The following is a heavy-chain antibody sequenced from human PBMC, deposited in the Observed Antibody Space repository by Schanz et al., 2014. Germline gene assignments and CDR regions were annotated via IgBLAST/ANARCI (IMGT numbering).Heavy chain of an antibody. V-gene: IGHV3-23*04. CDR3: AKWEDIVPEPEPMRGWFDS. CDR2: ISARGEVS. Sequence: EMQVVESGGGSVQPGGSLRLSCVASGFNFYTSAMTWVRQAPGKGLEWVSVISARGEVSKYSDSVKGRFIVSRDNSRATLFLQMDSLRAADTAVYYCAKWEDIVPEPEPMRGWFDSWGQGILVTVSS. J-gene: IGHJ5*01. D-gene: IGHD2-8*01. CDR1: GFNFYTSA.